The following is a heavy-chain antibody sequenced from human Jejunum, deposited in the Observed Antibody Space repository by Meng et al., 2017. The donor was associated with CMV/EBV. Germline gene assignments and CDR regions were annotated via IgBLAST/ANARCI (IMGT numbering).Heavy chain of an antibody. CDR1: GGSVNNYA. Sequence: QVQWMQSGAEVKEPGSSMKVSCKSSGGSVNNYAFNWVRQAPGQGLEWMGGIIAIFKTPNYAQKFQGRLTITADESTGTSYMELTSLTSEDTAVYYCARGFLNGYQPFDYWGQGTLVTASS. CDR3: ARGFLNGYQPFDY. V-gene: IGHV1-69*12. CDR2: IIAIFKTP. D-gene: IGHD5-24*01. J-gene: IGHJ4*02.